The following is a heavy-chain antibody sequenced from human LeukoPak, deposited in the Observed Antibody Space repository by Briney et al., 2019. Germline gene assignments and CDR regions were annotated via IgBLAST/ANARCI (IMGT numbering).Heavy chain of an antibody. CDR3: ARDRYYDSGIGFDH. J-gene: IGHJ4*02. V-gene: IGHV3-48*02. D-gene: IGHD3-22*01. CDR2: ISSSSSTI. CDR1: GFTFSSYS. Sequence: PGGSLRLSCAASGFTFSSYSINWVRQAPGKGLEWVSYISSSSSTIYYADSVKGRFTISRDNAKNSLYLQMNSLRDEDTAVYYCARDRYYDSGIGFDHWGQGTLVTVSS.